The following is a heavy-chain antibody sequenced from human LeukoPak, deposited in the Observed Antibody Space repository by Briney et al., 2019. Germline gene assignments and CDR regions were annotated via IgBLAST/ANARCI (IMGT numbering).Heavy chain of an antibody. V-gene: IGHV3-53*01. Sequence: GGSLRLSCAASGFTVSSNYMSWVRQAPGKGLEWVSVIYSGGSTYYADSVKGRFIISRDNSKNTLYLQMNSLRAEDTAVYYCARESSGILTGYYIDYWGQGTLVTVSS. D-gene: IGHD3-9*01. J-gene: IGHJ4*02. CDR2: IYSGGST. CDR3: ARESSGILTGYYIDY. CDR1: GFTVSSNY.